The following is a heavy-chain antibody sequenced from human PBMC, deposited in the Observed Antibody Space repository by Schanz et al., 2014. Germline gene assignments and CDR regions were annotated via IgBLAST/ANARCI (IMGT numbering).Heavy chain of an antibody. D-gene: IGHD5-12*01. Sequence: QVQLVQSGAEVKEPGASVKVSCKASGYTFTSNGITWVRQAPGQGLEWMGWINTYNGDTAYAQNMQGRVSMTTETAASTAYMELRSLRSDDTAVYYCARDFSAYVGNYFDYWGQGTLVTVSS. CDR1: GYTFTSNG. CDR3: ARDFSAYVGNYFDY. CDR2: INTYNGDT. J-gene: IGHJ4*02. V-gene: IGHV1-18*04.